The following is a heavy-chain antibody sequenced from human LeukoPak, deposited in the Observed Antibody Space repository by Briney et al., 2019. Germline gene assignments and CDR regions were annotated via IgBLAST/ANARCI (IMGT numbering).Heavy chain of an antibody. V-gene: IGHV3-53*01. Sequence: GGSLRLSCKASGFTVSSNYMSWVRQAPGKGLEWVSVIRSDGSTNHADSVKGRFTISRDNSKNTSYLQMNNLRAEDTAMYYCAREMYSGMYNDAFDIWGQGTKVTVSS. CDR3: AREMYSGMYNDAFDI. CDR2: IRSDGST. J-gene: IGHJ3*02. D-gene: IGHD1-26*01. CDR1: GFTVSSNY.